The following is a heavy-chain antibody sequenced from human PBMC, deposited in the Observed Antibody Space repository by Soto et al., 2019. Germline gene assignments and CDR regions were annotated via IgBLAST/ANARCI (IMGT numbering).Heavy chain of an antibody. CDR2: ITYDGSTT. V-gene: IGHV3-30*03. D-gene: IGHD6-13*01. CDR1: GFTFSSYA. J-gene: IGHJ4*02. CDR3: GTVGGSRSWYRFYFDY. Sequence: QVQLVESGGGVVQPGRSLRLSCAASGFTFSSYAMHWVRQAPGKGLELVAVITYDGSTTYYADSVKGRFRISRANSKNTLQQEMHNLSPEDKAGDYCGTVGGSRSWYRFYFDYWGQGTLVTVSS.